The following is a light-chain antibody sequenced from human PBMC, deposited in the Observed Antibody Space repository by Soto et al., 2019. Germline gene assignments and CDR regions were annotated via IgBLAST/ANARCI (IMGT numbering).Light chain of an antibody. V-gene: IGKV1-39*01. CDR2: AAS. J-gene: IGKJ3*01. CDR3: QQSSSPPLT. Sequence: DIQMTQSPSSLSASVGDRVTITCRASQSIRNYLNWYQQKPGKAPKVLIYAASSLQSGVPSRFSGSGSGTEFTLTIISLQPEDFATYYCQQSSSPPLTFGPGTKVAVK. CDR1: QSIRNY.